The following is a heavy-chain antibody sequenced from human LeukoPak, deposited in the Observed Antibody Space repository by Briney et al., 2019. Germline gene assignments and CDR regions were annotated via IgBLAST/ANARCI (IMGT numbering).Heavy chain of an antibody. J-gene: IGHJ4*02. D-gene: IGHD5-18*01. CDR2: IYYSGTT. Sequence: SPTLSNPSSSSDAPTSTSRRPRGSLYQHQEKRREGIGSIYYSGTTYYNPSLKSRVSMSVDTSKNQFSLKLNSVTAVDTAVYYCAREEYSPGHYSFDYWGQGTLVTVSS. CDR1: DAPTSTSRRP. CDR3: AREEYSPGHYSFDY. V-gene: IGHV4-39*07.